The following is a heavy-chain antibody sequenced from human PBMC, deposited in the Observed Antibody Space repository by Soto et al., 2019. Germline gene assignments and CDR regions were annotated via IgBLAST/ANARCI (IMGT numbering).Heavy chain of an antibody. V-gene: IGHV3-30-3*01. Sequence: GGSLRLSCAASGFTFSSYAMHWVRQAPGKGLEWVAVISYDGSNKYYADSVKGRFTISRDNSKNTLYLQMNSLRAEDTAVYYCARDNWNDDPYDAFDIWGQGTMVTVS. D-gene: IGHD1-20*01. J-gene: IGHJ3*02. CDR1: GFTFSSYA. CDR3: ARDNWNDDPYDAFDI. CDR2: ISYDGSNK.